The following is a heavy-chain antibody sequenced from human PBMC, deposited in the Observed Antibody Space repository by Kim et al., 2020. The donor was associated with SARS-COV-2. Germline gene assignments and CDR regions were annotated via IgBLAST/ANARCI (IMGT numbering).Heavy chain of an antibody. J-gene: IGHJ4*02. Sequence: SETLSLTCTVSGGSISSYYWSWIRQPPGKGLEWIGYIYYSGSTNYNPSLKSRVTISVDTSKNQFSLKLSSVTAADTAVYYCARVADCSSTSCYYFDYWGQGTLVTVSS. V-gene: IGHV4-59*13. D-gene: IGHD2-2*01. CDR1: GGSISSYY. CDR3: ARVADCSSTSCYYFDY. CDR2: IYYSGST.